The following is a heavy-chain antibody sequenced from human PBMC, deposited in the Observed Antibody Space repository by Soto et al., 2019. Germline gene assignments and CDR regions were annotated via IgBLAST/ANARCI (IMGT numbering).Heavy chain of an antibody. CDR2: INPNSGGT. Sequence: QVQLVQSGAEVKKPGASVKVSCKASGYTFTGYYMHWVRQAPGQGLEWMGWINPNSGGTNYAQKLQGRVPMTRDTSISTAYMELSRLRSDDTAVYYCARGGRVEMVYAIVGGYWGQGTLVTVSS. D-gene: IGHD2-8*01. V-gene: IGHV1-2*02. J-gene: IGHJ4*02. CDR1: GYTFTGYY. CDR3: ARGGRVEMVYAIVGGY.